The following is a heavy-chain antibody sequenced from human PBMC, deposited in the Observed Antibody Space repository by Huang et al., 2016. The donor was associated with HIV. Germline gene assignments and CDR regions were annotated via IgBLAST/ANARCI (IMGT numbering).Heavy chain of an antibody. CDR1: GYSFTNYW. D-gene: IGHD2-21*02. J-gene: IGHJ4*02. CDR2: TSPGDSDT. CDR3: ARSEVLVTAVPFDH. V-gene: IGHV5-51*03. Sequence: EVQLVQSEAEVKKPGESLKISCRGSGYSFTNYWIGWVRQRPGEGLECSGVTSPGDSDTRYSQSFQGKVTFSADKSTRTAYLQWSSLQASDTAIYYCARSEVLVTAVPFDHWGQGTLVTVSS.